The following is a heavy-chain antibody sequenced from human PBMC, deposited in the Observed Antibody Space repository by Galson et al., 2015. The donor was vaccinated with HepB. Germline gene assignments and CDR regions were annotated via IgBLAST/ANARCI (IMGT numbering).Heavy chain of an antibody. CDR1: GYTFTSYA. CDR3: ARAYSSGWQNPNDAFDI. D-gene: IGHD6-19*01. CDR2: INTNTGNP. Sequence: SVKVSCKASGYTFTSYAMNWVRQAPGQGLEWMGWINTNTGNPTYAQGFTGRFVFSLDTSVSTAYLQISSLKAEDTAVYYCARAYSSGWQNPNDAFDIWGQGTMVTVSS. J-gene: IGHJ3*02. V-gene: IGHV7-4-1*02.